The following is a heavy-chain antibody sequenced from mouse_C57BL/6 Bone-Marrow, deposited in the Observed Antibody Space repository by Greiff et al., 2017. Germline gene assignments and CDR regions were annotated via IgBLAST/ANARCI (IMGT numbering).Heavy chain of an antibody. CDR3: APYYGSSYRYYAMDY. CDR2: INPYNGGT. V-gene: IGHV1-19*01. D-gene: IGHD1-1*01. Sequence: VHVKQSGAELVKPGASVKMSCKASGYTFTDYYMNWVKQSHGKSLEWIGVINPYNGGTSYNQKFKGKATLTVDKSSSTAYMERNSLTSEDSAVYYCAPYYGSSYRYYAMDYWGQGTSVTVSS. J-gene: IGHJ4*01. CDR1: GYTFTDYY.